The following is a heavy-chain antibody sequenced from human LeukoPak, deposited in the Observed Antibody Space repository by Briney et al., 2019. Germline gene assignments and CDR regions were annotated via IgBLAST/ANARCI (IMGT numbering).Heavy chain of an antibody. V-gene: IGHV3-23*01. CDR3: AKRYYYDSSGYYYALFDY. J-gene: IGHJ4*02. D-gene: IGHD3-22*01. CDR1: GFTFSSYG. CDR2: ISSSGGST. Sequence: GGSLRLSCAASGFTFSSYGMSWVRQAPGKGLEWVSAISSSGGSTYYADSVKGRFTISRDNSKNTLYLQMNSLRAEDTAVYYCAKRYYYDSSGYYYALFDYWGQGTLVTVSS.